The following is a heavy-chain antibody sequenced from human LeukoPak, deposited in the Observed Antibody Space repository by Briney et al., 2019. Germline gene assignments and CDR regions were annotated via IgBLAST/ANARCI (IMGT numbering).Heavy chain of an antibody. D-gene: IGHD4-17*01. Sequence: PSETLSLTCTVSGGSVINYYWTWIRQPPGKELEWIGYIYTGANAEYNPSLRSRVTISVHTSKNQFSLNLNSATTADTAVYYCARGRLYANIRYDYWGQGALVTVSS. CDR1: GGSVINYY. V-gene: IGHV4-59*02. CDR2: IYTGANA. CDR3: ARGRLYANIRYDY. J-gene: IGHJ4*02.